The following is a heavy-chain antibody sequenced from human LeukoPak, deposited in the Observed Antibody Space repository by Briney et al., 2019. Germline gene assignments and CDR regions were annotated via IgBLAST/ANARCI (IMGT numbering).Heavy chain of an antibody. CDR1: GFTFSSYE. CDR3: ARERGYTYGTSLYYFDY. CDR2: ISSSGSTI. V-gene: IGHV3-48*03. Sequence: QPGGSLRLSCAASGFTFSSYEMNWVRQAPGKGLEWVSYISSSGSTIYYADSVKGRFTISRDNSKNTLYLQMNSLRAEDTAVYYCARERGYTYGTSLYYFDYWGQGTLVTVSS. D-gene: IGHD5-18*01. J-gene: IGHJ4*02.